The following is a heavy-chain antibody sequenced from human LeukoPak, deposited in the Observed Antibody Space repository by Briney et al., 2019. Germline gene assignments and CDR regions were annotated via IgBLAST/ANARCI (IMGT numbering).Heavy chain of an antibody. CDR3: ARGRWEPPRYYYYMDV. CDR2: ISSSSSYI. Sequence: PGGSLRLSCAASGFTFSSYSMNWVRQAPGKGLEWVSSISSSSSYIYYADSVKGRFTISRDNAKNSLYLQMNSLRAEDTAVYYCARGRWEPPRYYYYMDVWGKGTTVTVSS. V-gene: IGHV3-21*01. D-gene: IGHD4-23*01. J-gene: IGHJ6*03. CDR1: GFTFSSYS.